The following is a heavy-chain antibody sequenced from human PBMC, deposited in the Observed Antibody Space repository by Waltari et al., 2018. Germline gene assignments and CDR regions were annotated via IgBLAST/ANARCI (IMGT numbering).Heavy chain of an antibody. J-gene: IGHJ6*03. CDR3: ARDYYYYIDV. Sequence: EMQLVESGGGLVQPGGSLRLSCAVSGFTLRNYWMHWVRQAPGKGLEWVANIKQDGSEKSYVDSVKGRFTISRDNAKNSVYLQMNSVRAEDTALYYCARDYYYYIDVWGKGTTVTVSS. V-gene: IGHV3-7*01. CDR1: GFTLRNYW. CDR2: IKQDGSEK.